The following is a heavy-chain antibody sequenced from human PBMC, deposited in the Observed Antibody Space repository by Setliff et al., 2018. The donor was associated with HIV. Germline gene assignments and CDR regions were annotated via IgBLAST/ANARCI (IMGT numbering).Heavy chain of an antibody. D-gene: IGHD7-27*01. V-gene: IGHV4-59*11. CDR2: VYSTGST. CDR3: ASTSMGMTRKPIWYYHMDV. J-gene: IGHJ6*03. Sequence: SSETLSLTCTVSGGSIENLYWTWIRQPSGRGPEWIGYVYSTGSTKYNPSLKSRATMSDDTSKNQISLTLTSVSAADTAVYYCASTSMGMTRKPIWYYHMDVWGHGITVTVSS. CDR1: GGSIENLY.